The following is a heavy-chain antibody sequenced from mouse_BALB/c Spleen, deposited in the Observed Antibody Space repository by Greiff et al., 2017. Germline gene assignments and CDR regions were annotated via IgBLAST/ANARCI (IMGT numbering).Heavy chain of an antibody. Sequence: QVHVKQSGPGLVAPSQSLSITCTVSGFSLTSYGVHWVRQPPGKGLEWLGVIWAGGSTNYNSALMSRLSISKDNSKSQVFLKMNSLQTDDTAMYYCARDRKGWYFDVWGAGTTVTVSS. CDR1: GFSLTSYG. CDR3: ARDRKGWYFDV. V-gene: IGHV2-9*02. CDR2: IWAGGST. J-gene: IGHJ1*01.